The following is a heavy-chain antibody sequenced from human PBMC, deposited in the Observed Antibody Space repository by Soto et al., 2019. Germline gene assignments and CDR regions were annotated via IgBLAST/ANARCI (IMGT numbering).Heavy chain of an antibody. Sequence: QVDLVQSGAEVKKPGASVTISCKASGSAITRYYIHWVRHAPGRGLEWMGIINPGGGSASYAQKFQDRVTIDKDTSTGTVYMDLRSLRTEATAVYYCARATSGWSLNGLDVWGQGTTVNVSS. J-gene: IGHJ6*02. CDR2: INPGGGSA. CDR3: ARATSGWSLNGLDV. D-gene: IGHD6-19*01. CDR1: GSAITRYY. V-gene: IGHV1-46*01.